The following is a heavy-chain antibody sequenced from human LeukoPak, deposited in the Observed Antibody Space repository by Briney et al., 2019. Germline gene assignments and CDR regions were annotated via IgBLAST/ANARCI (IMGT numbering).Heavy chain of an antibody. CDR2: IWYDGSRD. Sequence: PGTSLRLSCAASGFTFRNYGMNWVRQAPGKGLEWVALIWYDGSRDNYVDFVKGRFTVSRDNSKNTLYLQMRNLRAEDTAVYYCATVRGSDWYMDYWGQGTLVTVSS. CDR3: ATVRGSDWYMDY. D-gene: IGHD6-19*01. CDR1: GFTFRNYG. V-gene: IGHV3-33*01. J-gene: IGHJ4*02.